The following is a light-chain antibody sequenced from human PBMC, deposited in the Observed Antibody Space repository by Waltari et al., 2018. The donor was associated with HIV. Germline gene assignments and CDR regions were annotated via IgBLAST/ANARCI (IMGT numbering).Light chain of an antibody. Sequence: NFMLTQPHSVSDSPGKTVTISCTRHSGSIASNSVQWYQPRPGSSPTTVIFDHSQRPSGVADRFSASIDTSSNSASLTIVGLKTEDEGDFFCHSYDSDNQIFGGGTKLTVL. CDR1: SGSIASNS. CDR2: DHS. V-gene: IGLV6-57*01. CDR3: HSYDSDNQI. J-gene: IGLJ2*01.